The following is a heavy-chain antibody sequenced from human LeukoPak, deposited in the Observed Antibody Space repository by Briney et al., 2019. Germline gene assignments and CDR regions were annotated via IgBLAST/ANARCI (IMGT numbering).Heavy chain of an antibody. CDR3: AKDRCSGSSCSHDY. D-gene: IGHD2-2*01. CDR1: GFTFDDYY. CDR2: ISSSGSTI. V-gene: IGHV3-11*01. Sequence: GGSLRLSCAASGFTFDDYYMSWIRQAPGKGLEWVSYISSSGSTIHYADSVKGRFTISRDNAKNSLYLQMNSLRAEDTAVYYCAKDRCSGSSCSHDYWGQGTLVTVSS. J-gene: IGHJ4*02.